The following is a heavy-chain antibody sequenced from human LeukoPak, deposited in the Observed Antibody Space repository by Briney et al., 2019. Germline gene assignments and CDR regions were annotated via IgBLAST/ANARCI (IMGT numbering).Heavy chain of an antibody. V-gene: IGHV3-23*01. CDR2: ISHSGGNT. Sequence: PGGSLRLSCAASGFTFYSYVLSWVRQAPGKGLEWVSAISHSGGNTYYADSVKGRFSISRDNSRNTLYLQMNSPRADDTAVYYCAKEGSSAWYGDPLDYWGQGTLVTVSS. CDR3: AKEGSSAWYGDPLDY. D-gene: IGHD6-19*01. CDR1: GFTFYSYV. J-gene: IGHJ4*02.